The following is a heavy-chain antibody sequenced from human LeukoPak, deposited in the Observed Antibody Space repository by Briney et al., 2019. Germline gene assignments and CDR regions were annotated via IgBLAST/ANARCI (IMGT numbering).Heavy chain of an antibody. V-gene: IGHV4-59*08. CDR1: GGSISSYY. D-gene: IGHD4-11*01. Sequence: SETLSLTCTVSGGSISSYYWSWIRQPPGKGLEWIGYIYYSGSTNYNPSLKSRVTISVDTSKNQFSLKLSSVTAADTAIYFCASGRAYSNYGTWGQGTLVTVSS. CDR3: ASGRAYSNYGT. J-gene: IGHJ5*02. CDR2: IYYSGST.